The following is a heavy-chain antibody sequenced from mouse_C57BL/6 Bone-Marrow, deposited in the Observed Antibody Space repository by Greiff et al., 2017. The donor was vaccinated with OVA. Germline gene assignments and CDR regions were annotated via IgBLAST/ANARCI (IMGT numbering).Heavy chain of an antibody. CDR1: GYTFTSYW. J-gene: IGHJ2*01. V-gene: IGHV1-52*01. CDR2: IDPSDSET. D-gene: IGHD2-4*01. Sequence: QVHVKQPGAELVRPGSSVKLSCKASGYTFTSYWMHWVKQRPIQGLEWIGNIDPSDSETHYNQKFKDKATLTVDKSSSTAYMQLSSLTSEDSAVYYCARRVYDYDGLYYFDYWGQGTTLTVSS. CDR3: ARRVYDYDGLYYFDY.